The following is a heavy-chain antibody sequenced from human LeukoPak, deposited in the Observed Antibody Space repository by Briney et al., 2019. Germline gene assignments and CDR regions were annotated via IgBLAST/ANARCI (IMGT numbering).Heavy chain of an antibody. D-gene: IGHD2-2*02. Sequence: SETLSLTCTVSGYSISRGYYWGWIRQPPGKGLEWIGSIYHSGSTYYNPSLKSRVTIPVDTSKNQFSLKLSSVTDADTAVYYCARVAVGVVVVPAAIVYYFDYWGQGTLVTVSS. CDR1: GYSISRGYY. J-gene: IGHJ4*02. V-gene: IGHV4-38-2*02. CDR2: IYHSGST. CDR3: ARVAVGVVVVPAAIVYYFDY.